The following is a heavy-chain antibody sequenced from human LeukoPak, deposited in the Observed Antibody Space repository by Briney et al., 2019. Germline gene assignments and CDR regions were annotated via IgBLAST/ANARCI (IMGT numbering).Heavy chain of an antibody. D-gene: IGHD6-13*01. J-gene: IGHJ5*02. CDR1: GFTFSSYG. V-gene: IGHV3-30*02. CDR2: IRYDGSNK. Sequence: PGGSLRLSCAASGFTFSSYGMHWVRQAPGKGLEWVAFIRYDGSNKYYADSVKGRFTISRDNSKNTLYLQMNSLRAEDTAVYYCAKDLIGGSSSWYGTGFDPWGQGTLVTVSS. CDR3: AKDLIGGSSSWYGTGFDP.